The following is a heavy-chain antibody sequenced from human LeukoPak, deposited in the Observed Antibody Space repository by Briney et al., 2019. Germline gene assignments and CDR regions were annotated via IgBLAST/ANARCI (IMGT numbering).Heavy chain of an antibody. CDR2: IYYSGNT. Sequence: PSETLSLTCTVSGGSISTYYWSWIRQPPGKGLEWIGYIYYSGNTNYNPSLKSRVTMSVDSSKNQFSLKLSSVTAADTAVYYCARGYSSSWYVNYWGQGTLVTVSS. D-gene: IGHD6-13*01. V-gene: IGHV4-59*12. CDR1: GGSISTYY. CDR3: ARGYSSSWYVNY. J-gene: IGHJ4*02.